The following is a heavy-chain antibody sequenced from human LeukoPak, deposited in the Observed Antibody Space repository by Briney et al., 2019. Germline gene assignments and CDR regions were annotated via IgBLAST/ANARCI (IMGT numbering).Heavy chain of an antibody. CDR2: ISDNGRRT. V-gene: IGHV3-33*08. D-gene: IGHD2-15*01. CDR1: GFTFSTYG. Sequence: GTSLRLSCAASGFTFSTYGMHWVRQAPGKGLKWVAFISDNGRRTYYLESVEGLFTISRDDSKNTLYLQMNSLRVEDTAVYYCARDRIGKYSIDYWGQGTLVTVSS. J-gene: IGHJ4*02. CDR3: ARDRIGKYSIDY.